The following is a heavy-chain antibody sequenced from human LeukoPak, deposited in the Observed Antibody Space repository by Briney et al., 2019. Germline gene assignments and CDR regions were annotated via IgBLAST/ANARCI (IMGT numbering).Heavy chain of an antibody. V-gene: IGHV4-34*01. CDR2: INHSGST. Sequence: SETLSLTCAVYGGSFSGYYWSWIRQPPGKGLEWIGEINHSGSTNYNPSLKSRVTISVDTSKNQFSLKLSSVTAADTAVYYCARGRPRVNDYWGQGTLLTVSS. D-gene: IGHD4-23*01. CDR1: GGSFSGYY. J-gene: IGHJ4*02. CDR3: ARGRPRVNDY.